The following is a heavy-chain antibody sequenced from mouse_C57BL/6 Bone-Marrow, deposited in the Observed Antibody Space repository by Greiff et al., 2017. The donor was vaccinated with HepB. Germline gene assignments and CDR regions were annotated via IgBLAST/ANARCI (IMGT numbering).Heavy chain of an antibody. V-gene: IGHV5-6*01. Sequence: EVKVVDSGGDLVKPGGSLKLSCAASGFTFSSYGMSWVRQTPDKRLEWVATISSGGSYTYYPDSVKGRFTISRDNAKNTLYLQMSSLKSEDTAMYYCARHDYYGSSYPFDYWGQGTTLTVSS. CDR1: GFTFSSYG. J-gene: IGHJ2*01. CDR3: ARHDYYGSSYPFDY. D-gene: IGHD1-1*01. CDR2: ISSGGSYT.